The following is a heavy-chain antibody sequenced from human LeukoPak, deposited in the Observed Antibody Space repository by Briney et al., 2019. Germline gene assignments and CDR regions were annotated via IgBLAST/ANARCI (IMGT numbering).Heavy chain of an antibody. CDR2: INPSGGST. CDR3: ARAYDSSGYYFNEYFQH. CDR1: GYTFTSYY. D-gene: IGHD3-22*01. V-gene: IGHV1-46*01. Sequence: ASVKVSCKASGYTFTSYYMNWVRQAPGQGLEWMGIINPSGGSTTYPQKFQGRVTMTRDTSTSTVYMELSSLRSEDTAVYYCARAYDSSGYYFNEYFQHWGQGTLVTVSS. J-gene: IGHJ1*01.